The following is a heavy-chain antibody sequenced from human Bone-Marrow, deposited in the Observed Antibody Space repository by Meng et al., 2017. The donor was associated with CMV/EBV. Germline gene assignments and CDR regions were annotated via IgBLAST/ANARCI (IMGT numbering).Heavy chain of an antibody. V-gene: IGHV3-7*01. CDR3: ARDLNYSSSWSDAFDI. Sequence: GESLKISCAASGFTFSSYWMSWVHQAPGKGLEWVANIKQDGSEKYYVDSVKGRFTISRDNAKISLYLQMNSLRAEDTAVYYCARDLNYSSSWSDAFDIWGQGTMVTVSS. CDR1: GFTFSSYW. D-gene: IGHD6-13*01. CDR2: IKQDGSEK. J-gene: IGHJ3*02.